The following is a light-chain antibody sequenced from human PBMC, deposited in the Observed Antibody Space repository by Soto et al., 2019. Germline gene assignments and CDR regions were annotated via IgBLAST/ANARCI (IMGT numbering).Light chain of an antibody. CDR1: QSISSW. CDR3: QQDNSFPT. V-gene: IGKV1-5*03. CDR2: KAS. Sequence: DLQMTQSPSTLSASVGDRVTITCRASQSISSWLAWYQQKPGKAPKLLIYKASSLESGVPSRFSGSGSGTEFTLTISSLQPDDCATYYCQQDNSFPTFGQGTKVEIK. J-gene: IGKJ1*01.